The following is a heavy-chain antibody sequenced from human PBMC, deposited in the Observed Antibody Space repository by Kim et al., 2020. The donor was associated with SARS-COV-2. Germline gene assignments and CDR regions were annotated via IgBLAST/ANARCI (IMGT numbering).Heavy chain of an antibody. D-gene: IGHD2-2*01. CDR3: AKATFPVVPALGGYFDY. V-gene: IGHV3-43*02. CDR2: ISGDGGST. J-gene: IGHJ4*02. CDR1: GFTFDEYA. Sequence: GGSLRLSCAASGFTFDEYAMHWVRQAPGKGLEWVARISGDGGSTYYADSVKGRFTISRDNSKNSLYLQMNSLRTEDTALYYCAKATFPVVPALGGYFDYWGQGTLVTLSS.